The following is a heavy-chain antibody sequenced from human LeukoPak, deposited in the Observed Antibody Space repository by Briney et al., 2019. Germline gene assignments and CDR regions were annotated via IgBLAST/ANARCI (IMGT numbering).Heavy chain of an antibody. CDR3: ARGVEPLAANTLAY. CDR1: GFTFITND. Sequence: GGSLRLSCAASGFTFITNDMTWVRQAPGKGLEWVSVIYSEGNTKYADSMQGRFTISRDISKNTLYLEMNSLSPDDTAVYYCARGVEPLAANTLAYGGQGTLVTVPS. CDR2: IYSEGNT. J-gene: IGHJ4*02. V-gene: IGHV3-53*01. D-gene: IGHD1-14*01.